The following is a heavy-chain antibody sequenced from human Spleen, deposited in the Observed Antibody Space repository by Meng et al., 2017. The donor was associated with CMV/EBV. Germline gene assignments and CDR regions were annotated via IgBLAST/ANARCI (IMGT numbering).Heavy chain of an antibody. J-gene: IGHJ3*02. CDR1: GYTFTNYG. V-gene: IGHV1-18*01. D-gene: IGHD2-8*01. Sequence: ASVKVSCKTSGYTFTNYGISWVRQAPGQGLEWMGWISAYNGNTNYAQKLQGRVTMTTDTSTSTAYMELRSLRSDDTAVYYCARATKYGPDAFDIWGLGTMVTVSS. CDR3: ARATKYGPDAFDI. CDR2: ISAYNGNT.